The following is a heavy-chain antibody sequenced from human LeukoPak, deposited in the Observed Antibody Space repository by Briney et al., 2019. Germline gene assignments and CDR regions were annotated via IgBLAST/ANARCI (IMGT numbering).Heavy chain of an antibody. D-gene: IGHD4-11*01. CDR1: GYTFTSYD. CDR3: ARGLMTTVTTVTPGPPDDY. J-gene: IGHJ4*02. Sequence: GASVKVSCKASGYTFTSYDINWVRQATGQGLEWMGWMNPNSGNTGYAQKFQGRVTMTRNTSISTAYMELSSLRSEDTAVYYCARGLMTTVTTVTPGPPDDYWGQGTLATVPS. V-gene: IGHV1-8*01. CDR2: MNPNSGNT.